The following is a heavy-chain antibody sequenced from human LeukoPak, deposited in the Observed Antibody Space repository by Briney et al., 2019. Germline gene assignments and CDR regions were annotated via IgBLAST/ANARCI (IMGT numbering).Heavy chain of an antibody. CDR1: GYTFTGYY. D-gene: IGHD6-19*01. V-gene: IGHV1-2*02. Sequence: GASVKVSCKASGYTFTGYYMHWVRQAPGQGLEWMGWINPNSGGTNYAQKLQGRVTMTRDTSISTAYMELSRLRSDDTAVYYCARTSSSGWYGGANYFDYWGQGTLVTASS. J-gene: IGHJ4*02. CDR2: INPNSGGT. CDR3: ARTSSSGWYGGANYFDY.